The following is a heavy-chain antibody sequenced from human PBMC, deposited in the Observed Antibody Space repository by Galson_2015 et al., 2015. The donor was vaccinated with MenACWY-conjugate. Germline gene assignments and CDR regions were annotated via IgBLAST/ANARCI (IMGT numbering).Heavy chain of an antibody. V-gene: IGHV3-74*01. J-gene: IGHJ4*02. CDR3: VRGVPSDRGGDCFNDH. Sequence: SLRLSCAASGFPFSNHWMHWVRHGPGKGLVWVSRIVGDGTATDYAGSVKGRFTISRDNVKNTLYLQMNSLRDEDTAVYYCVRGVPSDRGGDCFNDHWGRGTLVTVSS. D-gene: IGHD2-21*02. CDR1: GFPFSNHW. CDR2: IVGDGTAT.